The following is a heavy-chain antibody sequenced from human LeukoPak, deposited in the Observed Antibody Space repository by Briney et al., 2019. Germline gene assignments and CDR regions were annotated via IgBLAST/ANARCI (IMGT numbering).Heavy chain of an antibody. D-gene: IGHD2-2*01. J-gene: IGHJ5*02. Sequence: PGGSLRLSCAASGFTFSSYSMTWIRQAPGKGLERVSYISSSSSTIYYADSVKGRFTISRDNAKNSLYLQMNSLRAEDTAVYYCARGGALVVPAAIRFDPWGQGTLVTVSS. CDR1: GFTFSSYS. CDR3: ARGGALVVPAAIRFDP. V-gene: IGHV3-48*04. CDR2: ISSSSSTI.